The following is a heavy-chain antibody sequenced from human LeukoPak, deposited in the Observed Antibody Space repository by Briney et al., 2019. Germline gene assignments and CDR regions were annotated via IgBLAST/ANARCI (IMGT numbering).Heavy chain of an antibody. Sequence: PGGSLRLSCAASGFTFDDYAMHWVRQAPGKGLEWVSLISWDGGSTYYADSVKGRFTISRDNSKNSLYLQMNSLRAEDTALYYCAKSHCSGGSCYYYYYMDVWGQGTTVTVSS. D-gene: IGHD2-15*01. V-gene: IGHV3-43D*04. J-gene: IGHJ6*03. CDR1: GFTFDDYA. CDR2: ISWDGGST. CDR3: AKSHCSGGSCYYYYYMDV.